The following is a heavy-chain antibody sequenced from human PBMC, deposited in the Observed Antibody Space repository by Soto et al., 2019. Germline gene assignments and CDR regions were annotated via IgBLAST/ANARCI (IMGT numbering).Heavy chain of an antibody. CDR2: INPSGGST. J-gene: IGHJ4*02. D-gene: IGHD3-22*01. V-gene: IGHV1-46*01. CDR1: GYTFTSYY. Sequence: GASVKVSCKASGYTFTSYYMHWVRQAPGQGLEWMGIINPSGGSTSYAQKFQGRVTMTRDTSTSTVYMELSSLRSEDTAVYYCARDPGGDYYDSSGYHGLFDYWGQGTLVTVSS. CDR3: ARDPGGDYYDSSGYHGLFDY.